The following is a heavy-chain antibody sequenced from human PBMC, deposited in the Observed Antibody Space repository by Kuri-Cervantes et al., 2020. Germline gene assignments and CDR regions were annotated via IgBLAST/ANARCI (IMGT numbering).Heavy chain of an antibody. CDR3: AREPWATRRRYHNYYMDV. D-gene: IGHD6-6*01. CDR1: GGSFSGYY. CDR2: INHSGRT. Sequence: SETLSLTCAVYGGSFSGYYWSWIRQPPGKGLEWIEEINHSGRTNYNPSLKSRVTISVDTSKNQFSLKLSSVTAADTAVYYCAREPWATRRRYHNYYMDVWGKGTTVTVSS. J-gene: IGHJ6*03. V-gene: IGHV4-34*01.